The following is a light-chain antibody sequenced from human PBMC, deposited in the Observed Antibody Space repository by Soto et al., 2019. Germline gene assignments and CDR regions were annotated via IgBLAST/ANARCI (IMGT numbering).Light chain of an antibody. Sequence: EILLTQAPVTLSWSPLEIATLSCRASQSVSSSYLAWYQQKPGQAPRLLIYGASNRATGIPDRFSGSGSGTDFTLTISRLEPEDFAVYYCQQYGSSGTFGQGTKVDIK. CDR3: QQYGSSGT. CDR1: QSVSSSY. CDR2: GAS. J-gene: IGKJ1*01. V-gene: IGKV3-20*01.